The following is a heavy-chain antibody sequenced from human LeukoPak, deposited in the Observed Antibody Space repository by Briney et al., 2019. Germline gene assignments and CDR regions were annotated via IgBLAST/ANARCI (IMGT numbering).Heavy chain of an antibody. CDR2: IYDSGST. V-gene: IGHV4-39*02. J-gene: IGHJ4*02. CDR1: GGSIRSSYYY. D-gene: IGHD1-26*01. CDR3: AREGGAFGY. Sequence: PSETLSLTCTVSGGSIRSSYYYWGWIRQPPGKGLEWIGSIYDSGSTYYNPSLKSRVTISVDTSKNQFSLKLNSVTAADTAVYYCAREGGAFGYWGQGTLVTVSS.